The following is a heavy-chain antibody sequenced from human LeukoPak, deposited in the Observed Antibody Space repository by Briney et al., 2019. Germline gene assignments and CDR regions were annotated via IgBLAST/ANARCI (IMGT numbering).Heavy chain of an antibody. J-gene: IGHJ4*02. CDR3: AKVRYCSGVNCYPDDN. CDR2: INWNGGST. D-gene: IGHD2-15*01. Sequence: GGSLRLSCAASGFPFDDYGMTWVRQAPGKGLEWVSGINWNGGSTGYADSVKGRFTISRDNAKNSLYLQMNSLRAEDTAVYYCAKVRYCSGVNCYPDDNWGQGTLVTVSS. CDR1: GFPFDDYG. V-gene: IGHV3-20*04.